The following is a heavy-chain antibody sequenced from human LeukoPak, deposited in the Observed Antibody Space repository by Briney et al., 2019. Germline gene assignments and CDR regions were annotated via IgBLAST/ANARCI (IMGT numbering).Heavy chain of an antibody. Sequence: PGGSLRLSCAASGFSSRSHGMNWVRQAPGKGLEWVSYITSSGSSIYYADSVKGRFTISRDNAKNSLYLQMNSLRAEDTAVYYCARDVATSGWATFYWGPGTLVTVSS. V-gene: IGHV3-48*01. CDR2: ITSSGSSI. CDR3: ARDVATSGWATFY. CDR1: GFSSRSHG. D-gene: IGHD6-19*01. J-gene: IGHJ4*02.